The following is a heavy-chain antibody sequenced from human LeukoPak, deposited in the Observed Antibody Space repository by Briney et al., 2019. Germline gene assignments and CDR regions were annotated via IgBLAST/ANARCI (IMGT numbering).Heavy chain of an antibody. Sequence: GGSLRLSCAASGFTVSSNYMSWVRQAPGKGLEWVSVIYSGGSTYYADSVKGRFTISRDNSKNTLYLQMNSLRAEDTAVYYCARDGSGSYYKRLLYFQHWGQGTLVTVSS. CDR2: IYSGGST. CDR3: ARDGSGSYYKRLLYFQH. J-gene: IGHJ1*01. D-gene: IGHD3-10*01. CDR1: GFTVSSNY. V-gene: IGHV3-66*01.